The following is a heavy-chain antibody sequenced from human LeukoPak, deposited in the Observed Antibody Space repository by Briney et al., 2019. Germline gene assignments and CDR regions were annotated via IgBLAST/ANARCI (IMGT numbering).Heavy chain of an antibody. V-gene: IGHV3-21*01. D-gene: IGHD2-15*01. CDR2: ISSSSSYI. Sequence: AGGSLRLSCAASGFTFRTFAMSWVRQAPGKGLEWVSSISSSSSYIYYADSVKGRFTISRDNAKNSLYLQMNSLRAEDTAVHYCARDGYCSGGSCYLFDYWGQGTLVTVSS. CDR1: GFTFRTFA. CDR3: ARDGYCSGGSCYLFDY. J-gene: IGHJ4*02.